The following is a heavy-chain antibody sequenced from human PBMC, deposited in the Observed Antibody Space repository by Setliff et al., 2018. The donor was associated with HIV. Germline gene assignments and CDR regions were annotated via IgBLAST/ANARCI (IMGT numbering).Heavy chain of an antibody. V-gene: IGHV3-33*08. CDR2: IWYDGSNK. CDR1: GFTFSSYG. D-gene: IGHD1-26*01. CDR3: ARRGNYMEDAFDI. J-gene: IGHJ3*02. Sequence: SLRLSCVASGFTFSSYGMHWVRQAPGKGLEWVAVIWYDGSNKYYADSVKGRFTISRDNAKNSLYLQMNSLRAEDTAVYYCARRGNYMEDAFDIWGQGTMVTVSS.